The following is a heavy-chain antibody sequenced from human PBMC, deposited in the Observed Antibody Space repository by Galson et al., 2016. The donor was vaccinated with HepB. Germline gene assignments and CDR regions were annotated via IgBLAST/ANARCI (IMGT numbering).Heavy chain of an antibody. Sequence: SVKVSCKASGYTFTSNYIHWVRQAPGQGLEWMGIINPNSGSTSYAQKLQGRVTVTRDTSTSTVYMDLSSLRSEDTAVYYCARGKAGADYYDSSGWFDPWGQGTLVTVSS. CDR1: GYTFTSNY. CDR2: INPNSGST. CDR3: ARGKAGADYYDSSGWFDP. V-gene: IGHV1-46*04. D-gene: IGHD3-22*01. J-gene: IGHJ5*02.